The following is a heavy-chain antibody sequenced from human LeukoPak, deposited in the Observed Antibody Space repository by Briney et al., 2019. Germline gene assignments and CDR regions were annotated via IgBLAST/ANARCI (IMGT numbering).Heavy chain of an antibody. CDR1: GFTFSAYS. D-gene: IGHD3-22*01. Sequence: GSLRLSCAASGFTFSAYSMNWVRQPPGKGLEWIGEINHSGSTNYNPSLKSRVTISVDTSKNQFSLKLSSVTAADTAVYYCAREPTINDSSGYYFDYWGQGTLVTVSS. V-gene: IGHV4-34*01. J-gene: IGHJ4*02. CDR3: AREPTINDSSGYYFDY. CDR2: INHSGST.